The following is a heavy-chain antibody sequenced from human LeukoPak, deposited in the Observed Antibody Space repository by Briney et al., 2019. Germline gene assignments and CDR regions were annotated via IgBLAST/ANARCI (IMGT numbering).Heavy chain of an antibody. D-gene: IGHD3-22*01. V-gene: IGHV4-59*01. Sequence: SETLSLTCTVSGGSISSYYWSWIRQPPGKGLEWIGYIYYSGSTNYNPSLKSRVTISVDTSKSQFSLKLSSVTAADTAVYYCARYYYDSSGYYLPYYYYYGMDVWGQGTTVTVSS. J-gene: IGHJ6*02. CDR1: GGSISSYY. CDR2: IYYSGST. CDR3: ARYYYDSSGYYLPYYYYYGMDV.